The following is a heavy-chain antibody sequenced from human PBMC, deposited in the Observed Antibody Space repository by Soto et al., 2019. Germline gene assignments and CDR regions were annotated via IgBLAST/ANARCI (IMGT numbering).Heavy chain of an antibody. D-gene: IGHD2-2*01. CDR2: IRSKAYGGTT. J-gene: IGHJ4*02. V-gene: IGHV3-49*03. Sequence: GGSLRLSCTASGFTFGDYAMSWFRQAPGKGLEWVGFIRSKAYGGTTEYAASVKGRLTISRDDSKRIAYLQMNSLKTEETAVYYCTRDPFDIVVVPASQGYSDFDYWGQGTLVTVSS. CDR1: GFTFGDYA. CDR3: TRDPFDIVVVPASQGYSDFDY.